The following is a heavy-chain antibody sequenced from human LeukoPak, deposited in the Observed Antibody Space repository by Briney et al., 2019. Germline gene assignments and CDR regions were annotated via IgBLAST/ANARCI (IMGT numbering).Heavy chain of an antibody. D-gene: IGHD2/OR15-2a*01. V-gene: IGHV3-7*03. CDR1: GFTFNTYW. CDR3: ARAEYCYYCGMDV. J-gene: IGHJ6*02. Sequence: GGSLRLSCAASGFTFNTYWMSWVRQAPGKGLEWVANLKQDGSEEYSVDSVKGRFTISRDNAKNSLYLQMNSLRAEDTAVYYCARAEYCYYCGMDVWGQGTTVIVSS. CDR2: LKQDGSEE.